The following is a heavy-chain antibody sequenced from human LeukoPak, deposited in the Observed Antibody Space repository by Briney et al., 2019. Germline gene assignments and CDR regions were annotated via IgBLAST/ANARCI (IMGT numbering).Heavy chain of an antibody. Sequence: GGSLRLSCAASGFTFSNAWMSWVRQAPGKGLEWVSAISGSGGSTYYADSVKGRFTISRDNSKNTLYLQMNSLRAEDTAVYYCAKDQPSAYDSSGYWPLSYYYYYYCMDVWGKGTTVTVSS. CDR2: ISGSGGST. D-gene: IGHD3-22*01. V-gene: IGHV3-23*01. J-gene: IGHJ6*03. CDR3: AKDQPSAYDSSGYWPLSYYYYYYCMDV. CDR1: GFTFSNAW.